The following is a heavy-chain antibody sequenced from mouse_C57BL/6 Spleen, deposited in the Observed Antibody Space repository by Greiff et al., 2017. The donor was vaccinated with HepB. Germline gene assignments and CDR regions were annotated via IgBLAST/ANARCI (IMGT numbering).Heavy chain of an antibody. CDR2: ISSGGDYI. CDR1: GFTFSSYA. V-gene: IGHV5-9-1*02. D-gene: IGHD1-1*01. CDR3: TRKGSGKGYFDV. J-gene: IGHJ1*03. Sequence: EVQVVESGEGLVKPGGSLKLSCAASGFTFSSYAMSWVRQTPEKRPEWVAYISSGGDYIYYADTVKGRFTISRDNARNTLYLQMSSLKSEDTAMYYCTRKGSGKGYFDVWGTGTTVTVSS.